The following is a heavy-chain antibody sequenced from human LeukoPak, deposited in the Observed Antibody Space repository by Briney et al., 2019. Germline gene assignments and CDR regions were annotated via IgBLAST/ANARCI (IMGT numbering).Heavy chain of an antibody. CDR3: ARDLAAADYYFDY. J-gene: IGHJ4*02. V-gene: IGHV3-33*01. CDR2: IWYDGSNK. CDR1: GFTFSSYG. Sequence: GGSLRLSCAASGFTFSSYGMHWVRQAPGKGLEWVAVIWYDGSNKYYADSVKGRFTISRDNSKNTLYLQMNSLRAEDTAVYYCARDLAAADYYFDYWGRGTLVTVSS. D-gene: IGHD6-13*01.